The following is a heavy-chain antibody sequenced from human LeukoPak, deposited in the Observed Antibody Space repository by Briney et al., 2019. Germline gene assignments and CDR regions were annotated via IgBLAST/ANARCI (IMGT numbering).Heavy chain of an antibody. CDR3: ARDLARGLTWDYDY. D-gene: IGHD3-9*01. Sequence: GGSLRLSCAASGFTVSSNYMSWVRQAPGKGLEWVSVIYSGGSTYYADSVKGRFTISRDNSKNTLYLQMNSLRAEDTAVYYCARDLARGLTWDYDYWGQGTLVTVSS. CDR2: IYSGGST. J-gene: IGHJ4*02. CDR1: GFTVSSNY. V-gene: IGHV3-66*02.